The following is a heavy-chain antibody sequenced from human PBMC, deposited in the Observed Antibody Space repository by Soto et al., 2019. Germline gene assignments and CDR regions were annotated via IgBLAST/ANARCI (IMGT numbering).Heavy chain of an antibody. J-gene: IGHJ4*02. V-gene: IGHV3-7*02. CDR3: TKSLSAIPGDS. Sequence: EVQLVESGGGLVQSGGSLRLSCAASGFTFSSYWMSWVRQGPGKGPEWVANIKQDGSEKYYVDSVKGRFTISIDNAKNSLSLQMTSLRAEDTAVYHCTKSLSAIPGDSWGQGTLVTVSS. CDR2: IKQDGSEK. CDR1: GFTFSSYW. D-gene: IGHD2-2*01.